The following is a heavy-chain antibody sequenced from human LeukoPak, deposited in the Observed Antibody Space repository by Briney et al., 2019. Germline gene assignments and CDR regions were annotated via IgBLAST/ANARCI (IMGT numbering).Heavy chain of an antibody. J-gene: IGHJ6*02. CDR3: AARPNRYYYYGMDV. CDR2: IIPILGIA. V-gene: IGHV1-69*04. Sequence: ASVKVSCKASGGTFSSYAISWVRQAPRQGLEWMGRIIPILGIANYAQKFQGRVTITADKSTSTAYMELSSLRSEDTAVYYCAARPNRYYYYGMDVWGQGTTVTVSS. CDR1: GGTFSSYA. D-gene: IGHD6-6*01.